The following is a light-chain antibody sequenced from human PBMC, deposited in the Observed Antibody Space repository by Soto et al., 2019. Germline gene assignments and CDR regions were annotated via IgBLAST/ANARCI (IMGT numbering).Light chain of an antibody. J-gene: IGKJ3*01. CDR3: QQYETYSGT. CDR1: QIINTW. CDR2: RAS. Sequence: DIQMTQSPSTLSASVGDRVTITCRASQIINTWLAWYQQKPGKAPKLLIYRASNLVSGVPSRFSGSGSGTEFTLTISSLAPDYFLIYYCQQYETYSGTFGPGTKVDL. V-gene: IGKV1-5*03.